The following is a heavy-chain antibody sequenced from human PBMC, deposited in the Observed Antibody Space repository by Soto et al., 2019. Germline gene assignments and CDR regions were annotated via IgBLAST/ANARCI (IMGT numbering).Heavy chain of an antibody. Sequence: EVQLVESGGGLIQPGGSLRLSCAASGFIVSSNYMSWVRQAPGKGLEWVSVIYSGDSTYYADSVKGRFTISRDNYKNTLYLQMNSLRADDTAVYYCAREADAFDIWGQGKMVTVSS. V-gene: IGHV3-53*01. CDR1: GFIVSSNY. CDR2: IYSGDST. CDR3: AREADAFDI. J-gene: IGHJ3*02.